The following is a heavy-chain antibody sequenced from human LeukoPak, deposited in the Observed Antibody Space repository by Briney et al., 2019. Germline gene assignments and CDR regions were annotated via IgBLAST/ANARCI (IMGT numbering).Heavy chain of an antibody. V-gene: IGHV3-23*01. D-gene: IGHD6-19*01. CDR2: ISGSGGST. J-gene: IGHJ4*02. CDR3: AKRGDRSGWSYYFDY. Sequence: GGSLRLSCAASGFTFSDYYMSWIRQAPGKGLEWVSAISGSGGSTYYADSVKGRFTISRDNSKNTLYLQMNSLRAEDTAVYYCAKRGDRSGWSYYFDYWGQGTLVTVSS. CDR1: GFTFSDYY.